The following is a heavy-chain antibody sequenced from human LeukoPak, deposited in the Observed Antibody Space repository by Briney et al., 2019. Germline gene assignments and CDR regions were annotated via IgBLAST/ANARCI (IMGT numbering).Heavy chain of an antibody. Sequence: ASVKVSCKASGYTFTNYYMHWVRQAPGQGLEWMGAIDPSAGSTTYAQKFQGRVTMTRDTATSTVYMELSSLRSEDTAVYYCARAHYASSNIKVPFDVWGKGTTVTVSS. CDR1: GYTFTNYY. J-gene: IGHJ6*04. V-gene: IGHV1-46*01. D-gene: IGHD3-22*01. CDR3: ARAHYASSNIKVPFDV. CDR2: IDPSAGST.